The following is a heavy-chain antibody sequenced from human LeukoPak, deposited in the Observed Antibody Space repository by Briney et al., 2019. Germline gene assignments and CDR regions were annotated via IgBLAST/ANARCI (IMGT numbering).Heavy chain of an antibody. D-gene: IGHD3-10*01. Sequence: ASVKVSCKASGYTFTSYGISWVRQAPGQGLEWMGWISAYNGNTNYAQKLQGRVTMTTDISTSTAYMELRSLRSDDTAVYYCAKVGTPTAPPPPPLIDYWGQGTLVTVSS. CDR2: ISAYNGNT. CDR1: GYTFTSYG. J-gene: IGHJ4*02. V-gene: IGHV1-18*01. CDR3: AKVGTPTAPPPPPLIDY.